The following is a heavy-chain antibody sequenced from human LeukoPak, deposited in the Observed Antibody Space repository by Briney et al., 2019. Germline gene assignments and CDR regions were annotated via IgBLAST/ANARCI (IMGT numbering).Heavy chain of an antibody. CDR2: IYHSGST. D-gene: IGHD6-13*01. V-gene: IGHV4-38-2*01. CDR1: GYSISSGYY. CDR3: ERLREGSSSRFDY. J-gene: IGHJ4*02. Sequence: SETLSLTCAVSGYSISSGYYWGWIRQPPGKGLEWIGSIYHSGSTYYNPSLKSRVTISVDTSKNQFSLKLSSVTAADTAVYYCERLREGSSSRFDYWGQGTLVTVSS.